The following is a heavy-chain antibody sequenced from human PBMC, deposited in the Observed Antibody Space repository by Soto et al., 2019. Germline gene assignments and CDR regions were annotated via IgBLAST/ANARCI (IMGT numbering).Heavy chain of an antibody. CDR3: ARDITLHAFDI. CDR1: GFTFSSYS. V-gene: IGHV3-21*01. D-gene: IGHD1-20*01. J-gene: IGHJ3*02. Sequence: SGGSLRLSCAASGFTFSSYSMNWVRQAPGKGLEWVSSISSSSSYIYYADSVKGRFTISRDNAKNSLFLQMNSLRAEDTAVYYCARDITLHAFDIWGQGTMVTVSS. CDR2: ISSSSSYI.